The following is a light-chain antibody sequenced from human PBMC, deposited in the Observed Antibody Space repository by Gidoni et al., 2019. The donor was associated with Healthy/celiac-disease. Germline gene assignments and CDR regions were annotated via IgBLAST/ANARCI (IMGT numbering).Light chain of an antibody. Sequence: EIVMTQSPATLSVSPGESATLSCRASQSVSSNLAWYQQKPGQAPRLLIYGASTRATGIPARFSGSGFGTEFTLTISSLQSEDFAVYYCQQYNNWPPWTFGQGTKVEIK. CDR1: QSVSSN. CDR2: GAS. J-gene: IGKJ1*01. CDR3: QQYNNWPPWT. V-gene: IGKV3-15*01.